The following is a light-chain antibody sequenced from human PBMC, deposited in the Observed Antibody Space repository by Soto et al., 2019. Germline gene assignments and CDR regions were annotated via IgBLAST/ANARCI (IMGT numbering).Light chain of an antibody. CDR2: DIS. CDR1: QSISSW. CDR3: QQYNSDSRGT. J-gene: IGKJ1*01. Sequence: DIQMTQSPYTLSASVGDRVTITCRASQSISSWLAWYQQKPGKAPRILMYDISSLERGVPSRFSGRGSGTEFSLSISCLHCEDFATYYCQQYNSDSRGTFGQGTKVDIK. V-gene: IGKV1-5*01.